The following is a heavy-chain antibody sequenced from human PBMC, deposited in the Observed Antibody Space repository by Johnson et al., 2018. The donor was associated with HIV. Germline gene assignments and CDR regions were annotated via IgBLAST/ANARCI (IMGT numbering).Heavy chain of an antibody. Sequence: VQLVESGGGLVQPGGSLRLSCAASDFTVGSIYMSWVRQAPGKGLEWVSLIYSVGSSYSADSVKGSFPIPRDNSKNTLYLQMTSLRVEATAVYYCAKGADYADYEGAFDIWGQGTMVTVSS. D-gene: IGHD4-17*01. CDR3: AKGADYADYEGAFDI. CDR1: DFTVGSIY. CDR2: IYSVGSS. J-gene: IGHJ3*02. V-gene: IGHV3-66*01.